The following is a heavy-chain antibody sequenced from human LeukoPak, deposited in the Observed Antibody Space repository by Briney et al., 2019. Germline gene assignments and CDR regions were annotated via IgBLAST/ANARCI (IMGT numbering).Heavy chain of an antibody. V-gene: IGHV3-33*01. CDR2: IWYDGSKE. D-gene: IGHD1-26*01. CDR1: GFTFSRYG. CDR3: ARPLVGDALDY. Sequence: GGSLRLSCAASGFTFSRYGMHWVRQAPGKGLEWVAAIWYDGSKEYYADSVKGRFTIFRDNSKNTLHLQMNSLRAEDTAVYYCARPLVGDALDYWGQGTLVTVSS. J-gene: IGHJ4*02.